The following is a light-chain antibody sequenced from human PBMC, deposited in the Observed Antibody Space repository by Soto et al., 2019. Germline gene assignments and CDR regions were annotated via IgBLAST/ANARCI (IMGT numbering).Light chain of an antibody. CDR3: QRYDNWPYT. V-gene: IGKV3-15*01. J-gene: IGKJ2*01. CDR2: GAS. CDR1: QSVSNN. Sequence: EIVMTHSPATLSVSPGERATLSCRASQSVSNNLAWDQQKPGQAPRLLIYGASTGATAIPARFSGSGSEREFSLTICSLQSEDFSGYFCQRYDNWPYTFGQGTKLEIK.